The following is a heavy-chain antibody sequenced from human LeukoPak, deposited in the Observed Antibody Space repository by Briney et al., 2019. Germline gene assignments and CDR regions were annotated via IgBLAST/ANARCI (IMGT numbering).Heavy chain of an antibody. D-gene: IGHD6-6*01. CDR3: TRAVYTSSSLFDY. CDR1: GFTFSSYW. J-gene: IGHJ4*02. Sequence: GGSLRLSCAGSGFTFSSYWMHWVRQAPGKGLVWVSRVNGDGSTTNYAGSVKGRFTISRDNAKNTLYLQMNSLRAEDTAVYYCTRAVYTSSSLFDYWGQGTPVTVSS. V-gene: IGHV3-74*01. CDR2: VNGDGSTT.